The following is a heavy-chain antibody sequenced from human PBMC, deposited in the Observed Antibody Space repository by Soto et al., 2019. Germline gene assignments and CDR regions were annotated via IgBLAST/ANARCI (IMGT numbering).Heavy chain of an antibody. J-gene: IGHJ6*02. CDR3: ARDAFGNDILTGYSYYYGMDV. CDR1: GGSISSYY. V-gene: IGHV4-4*07. D-gene: IGHD3-9*01. CDR2: IYTSGST. Sequence: PSETLSLTCTVSGGSISSYYWSWIRQPAGKGLEWIGRIYTSGSTNYDPSLKSRVTMSVDTSKNQFSLKLSSVTAADTAVYYCARDAFGNDILTGYSYYYGMDVWGQGTTVTVSS.